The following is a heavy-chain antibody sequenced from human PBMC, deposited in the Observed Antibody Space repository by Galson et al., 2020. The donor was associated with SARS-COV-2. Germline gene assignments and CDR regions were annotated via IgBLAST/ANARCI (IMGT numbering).Heavy chain of an antibody. CDR1: GFTFSSYA. CDR3: AKEGSWVGATFDY. D-gene: IGHD1-26*01. J-gene: IGHJ4*02. V-gene: IGHV3-23*01. Sequence: LSLTCAASGFTFSSYAMSWVRQAPGKGLEWVSAISGSGGSTYYADSVKGRFTISRDNSKNTLYLQMNSLRAEYTAVYYCAKEGSWVGATFDYWGQGTLVTVSS. CDR2: ISGSGGST.